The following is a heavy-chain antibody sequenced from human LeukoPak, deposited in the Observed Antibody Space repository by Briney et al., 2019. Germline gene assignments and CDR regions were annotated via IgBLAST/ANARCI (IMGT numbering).Heavy chain of an antibody. CDR3: TTDVDTAMVSYAFDI. CDR2: IKSKTDGGTT. D-gene: IGHD5-18*01. Sequence: GGPLRLSCAASGLTFSNAWMSWVRQAPGKGLEWVGRIKSKTDGGTTDYAAPVKGRFTISRDDSKNTLYLQMNSLKTEDTAVYYCTTDVDTAMVSYAFDIWGQGTMVTVSS. CDR1: GLTFSNAW. J-gene: IGHJ3*02. V-gene: IGHV3-15*01.